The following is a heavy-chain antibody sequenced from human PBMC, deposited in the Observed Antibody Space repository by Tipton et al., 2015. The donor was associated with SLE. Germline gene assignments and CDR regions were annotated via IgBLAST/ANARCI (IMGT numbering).Heavy chain of an antibody. Sequence: TLSLTCTVSGGSISSYYWSWLRQPPGKGLEWIGYIYYSGSTNYNPSLKSRVTISVDTSKNQFSLKLSSVTAADTAVYYCARGPASGWFDPWGQGTLVTVSS. V-gene: IGHV4-59*01. CDR2: IYYSGST. D-gene: IGHD3-10*01. CDR1: GGSISSYY. J-gene: IGHJ5*02. CDR3: ARGPASGWFDP.